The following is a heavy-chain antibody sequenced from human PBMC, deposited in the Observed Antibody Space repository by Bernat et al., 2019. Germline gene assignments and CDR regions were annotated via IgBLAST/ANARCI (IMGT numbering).Heavy chain of an antibody. CDR3: AKDLSGPGWEGILSAFDI. D-gene: IGHD1-14*01. CDR1: GFTFSIYS. Sequence: EVQLVESGGDLVQPGGSLRLSCAASGFTFSIYSMNWVRQAPGKGLEWVSGISWNSGSIGYADSVKSRFTRSRDNAKNSLYLQMNSLRAEDTALYYCAKDLSGPGWEGILSAFDIWGQGTMVTVSS. J-gene: IGHJ3*02. V-gene: IGHV3-9*01. CDR2: ISWNSGSI.